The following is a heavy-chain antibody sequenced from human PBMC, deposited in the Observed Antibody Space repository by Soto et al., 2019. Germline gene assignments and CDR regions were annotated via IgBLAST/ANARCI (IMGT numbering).Heavy chain of an antibody. J-gene: IGHJ3*02. Sequence: QVQLQESGPGLVKPSETLSLTCTVSGGSIGNYYWSWIRQPPGKGLEWIGYIHYRGSTWYNPSLKSRVTISVDKSRNQFSLKLSSVTAADTAVYFCAKNLYGYYVNPDIWGQGTMVTVSS. V-gene: IGHV4-59*01. D-gene: IGHD3-3*01. CDR2: IHYRGST. CDR3: AKNLYGYYVNPDI. CDR1: GGSIGNYY.